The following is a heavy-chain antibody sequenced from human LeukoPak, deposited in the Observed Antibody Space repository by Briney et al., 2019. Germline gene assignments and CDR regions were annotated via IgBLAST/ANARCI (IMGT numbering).Heavy chain of an antibody. D-gene: IGHD1-26*01. CDR3: AREKVGATDFDY. CDR1: GGTFSNYA. Sequence: GASVKVSCKASGGTFSNYAISWVRQAPGQGLEWMGGIIPILGTANYAQKFQGRVTITADESTSTAYMELSSLRSEDTAVYYCAREKVGATDFDYWGQGTLVTVSS. CDR2: IIPILGTA. J-gene: IGHJ4*02. V-gene: IGHV1-69*13.